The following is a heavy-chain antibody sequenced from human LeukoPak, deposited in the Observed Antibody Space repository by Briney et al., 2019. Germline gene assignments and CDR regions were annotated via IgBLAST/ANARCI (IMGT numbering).Heavy chain of an antibody. CDR2: IKEDGSEK. J-gene: IGHJ4*02. Sequence: GGSLRLSCAASGFTFTSYWMYWVRQAPGKGLEWVADIKEDGSEKYYVDSVKGRFTISRDNAKNSLYLQMNSLRAEDTAVYDCARSSYSCFDYWRQGTLVTVSS. CDR1: GFTFTSYW. CDR3: ARSSYSCFDY. V-gene: IGHV3-7*01. D-gene: IGHD2-21*01.